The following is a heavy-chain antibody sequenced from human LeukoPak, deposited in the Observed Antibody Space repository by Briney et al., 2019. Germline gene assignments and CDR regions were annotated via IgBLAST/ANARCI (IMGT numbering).Heavy chain of an antibody. V-gene: IGHV3-23*01. CDR3: AKGKDTYNYDSSGYYFGEY. J-gene: IGHJ4*02. D-gene: IGHD3-22*01. Sequence: PGGSLRLSCAASGFTFSSYAMSWVRQAPGKGLEWVSAMSGSGAGTYYADSVKGRFTISRDNSKNTLYLQMNSLGAEDTAVYYCAKGKDTYNYDSSGYYFGEYWGQGTLVTVSS. CDR2: MSGSGAGT. CDR1: GFTFSSYA.